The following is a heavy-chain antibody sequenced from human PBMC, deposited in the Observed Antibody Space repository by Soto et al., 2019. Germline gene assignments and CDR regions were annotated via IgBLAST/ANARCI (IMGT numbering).Heavy chain of an antibody. D-gene: IGHD1-1*01. Sequence: GGSLRLSCAASGFTFSSYSMNWVRQAPGKGLEWVSSISSSSSYIYYADSVKGRFTISRDNAKNSLYLQMNSLRAEDTAVYYCASLLMLERPGGWGQGTLVTVSS. CDR1: GFTFSSYS. CDR3: ASLLMLERPGG. CDR2: ISSSSSYI. V-gene: IGHV3-21*01. J-gene: IGHJ4*02.